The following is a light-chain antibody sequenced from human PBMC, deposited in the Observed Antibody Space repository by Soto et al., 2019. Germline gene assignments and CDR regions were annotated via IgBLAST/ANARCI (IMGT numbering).Light chain of an antibody. J-gene: IGLJ3*02. Sequence: QSALAQPPSASGSPGQSVTISCTGSGSDIGAYNFVSWYQQHPGKAPKLMIFGVTERPSGVPDRFSGSKSGNTASLTVSGLQADDEAIYSCYSYAGRNIWVFGGGTQLTVL. V-gene: IGLV2-8*01. CDR2: GVT. CDR1: GSDIGAYNF. CDR3: YSYAGRNIWV.